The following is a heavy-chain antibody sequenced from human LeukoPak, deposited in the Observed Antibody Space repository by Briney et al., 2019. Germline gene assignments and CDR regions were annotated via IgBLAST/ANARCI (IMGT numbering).Heavy chain of an antibody. J-gene: IGHJ6*03. CDR2: IIPIFGTA. D-gene: IGHD6-6*01. V-gene: IGHV1-69*05. Sequence: ASVKVSCKASGGTFSSYSISWVRQAPGQGLEWMGGIIPIFGTAKHAQKFQGRVTITTDESTSTAYMELSRLRSEHTAVYYCAREGSSSSLDYYYYYMDVSGKGATATVSS. CDR1: GGTFSSYS. CDR3: AREGSSSSLDYYYYYMDV.